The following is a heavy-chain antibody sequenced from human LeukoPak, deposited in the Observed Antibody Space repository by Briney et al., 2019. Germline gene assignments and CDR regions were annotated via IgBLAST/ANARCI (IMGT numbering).Heavy chain of an antibody. V-gene: IGHV1-2*02. CDR2: INPNSGGT. CDR1: GYTFTGYY. D-gene: IGHD4-23*01. J-gene: IGHJ4*01. Sequence: GAPVKASCNASGYTFTGYYMHGVRQAPGQGLEWMGWINPNSGGTNYAQKFQGRVTMTRDTSISTAYMELSRLRSDDTAVYYCARDDPTTVVARGFDYWG. CDR3: ARDDPTTVVARGFDY.